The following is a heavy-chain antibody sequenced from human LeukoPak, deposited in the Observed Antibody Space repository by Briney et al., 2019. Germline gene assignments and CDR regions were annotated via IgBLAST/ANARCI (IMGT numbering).Heavy chain of an antibody. D-gene: IGHD3-16*01. CDR2: IIPILGIA. J-gene: IGHJ4*02. V-gene: IGHV1-69*04. CDR3: ARDPLRGITFK. CDR1: GGTFSSYA. Sequence: SVKVSCKASGGTFSSYAISWVRQAPGQGLGWMGRIIPILGIANYAQKFQGRVTITADKSTSTAYMGLSSLRSEDTAVYYCARDPLRGITFKWGQGTLVTVSS.